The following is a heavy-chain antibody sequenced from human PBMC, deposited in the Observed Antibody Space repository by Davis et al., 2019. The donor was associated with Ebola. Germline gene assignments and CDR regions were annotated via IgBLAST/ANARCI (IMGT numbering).Heavy chain of an antibody. CDR3: AREDIVLMVYAKTPYYYGMDV. J-gene: IGHJ6*04. CDR1: GYSFTGNY. Sequence: ASVKVSCKASGYSFTGNYVQWVRQAPGQGLEWMGIINPSGGSTSYAQKFQGRVTMTRDTSTSTVYMELSSLRSEDTAVYYCAREDIVLMVYAKTPYYYGMDVWGKGTTVTVSS. V-gene: IGHV1-46*01. CDR2: INPSGGST. D-gene: IGHD2-8*01.